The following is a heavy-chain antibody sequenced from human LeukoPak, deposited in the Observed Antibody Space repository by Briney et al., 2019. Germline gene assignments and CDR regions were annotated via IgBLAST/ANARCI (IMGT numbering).Heavy chain of an antibody. Sequence: KPSETLSLTCTVSGGSISSYYWSWIRQPAGKGLEWIGRIYTSGSTNYNPSLKSRVTMSVDTSKNQFSLKLSSVTAADTAVYYCARYRYDFWSGYYYYMDVWGKGTTVTVSS. CDR3: ARYRYDFWSGYYYYMDV. V-gene: IGHV4-4*07. D-gene: IGHD3-3*01. J-gene: IGHJ6*03. CDR1: GGSISSYY. CDR2: IYTSGST.